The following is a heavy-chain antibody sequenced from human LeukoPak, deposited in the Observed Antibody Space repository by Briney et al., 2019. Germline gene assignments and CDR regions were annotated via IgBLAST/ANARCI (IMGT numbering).Heavy chain of an antibody. CDR3: ARAGHYDSYYFDY. CDR2: IYYSGST. D-gene: IGHD3-22*01. CDR1: GGSISSYY. V-gene: IGHV4-59*01. Sequence: KPSGTLSLTCTVSGGSISSYYWSWIRQPPGKGLEWIGYIYYSGSTNYNPSLKSRVTISVDASKNQFSLKLSSVTAADTAVYYCARAGHYDSYYFDYWGQGTLVTVSS. J-gene: IGHJ4*02.